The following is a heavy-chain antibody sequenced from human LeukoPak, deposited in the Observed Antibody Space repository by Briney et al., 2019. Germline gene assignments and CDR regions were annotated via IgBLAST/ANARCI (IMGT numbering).Heavy chain of an antibody. CDR2: IIPIFGTA. V-gene: IGHV1-69*01. CDR1: GGTFISYA. D-gene: IGHD2-2*01. Sequence: ASVKVPCKASGGTFISYAISWVRQAPGQGLEWMGGIIPIFGTANYAQKFQGRVTITADESTSTAYMELSSLRSENTAVYYCARLYCSSTSCYTNFGAFDIWGQGTMVTVSS. J-gene: IGHJ3*02. CDR3: ARLYCSSTSCYTNFGAFDI.